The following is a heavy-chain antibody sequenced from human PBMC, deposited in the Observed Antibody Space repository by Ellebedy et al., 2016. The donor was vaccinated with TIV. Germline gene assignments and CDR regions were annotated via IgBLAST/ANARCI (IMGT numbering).Heavy chain of an antibody. D-gene: IGHD4/OR15-4a*01. CDR1: GFTFSSYE. CDR3: ARRYGARTSGP. Sequence: GESLKISCAVSGFTFSSYEMNWVRQAPGKGLEWVSYISGSASVTAYADSVKGRFTISRDNARTSLYLQMNSLRVDDTAMYYCARRYGARTSGPWGQGTLVTVSS. CDR2: ISGSASVT. J-gene: IGHJ5*02. V-gene: IGHV3-48*03.